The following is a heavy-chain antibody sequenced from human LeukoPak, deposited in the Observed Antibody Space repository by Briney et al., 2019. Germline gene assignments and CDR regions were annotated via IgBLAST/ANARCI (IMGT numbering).Heavy chain of an antibody. Sequence: EGSVKVSCKASGYTFTGYYMHWVRQAPGQGLEWMGWINPNSGGTNYAQKFQGWVTMTRDTSISTAYMELSRLRSDDTAVYYCARATRITMVRGGEKNYYYYGMDVWGQGTTVTVSS. D-gene: IGHD3-10*01. J-gene: IGHJ6*02. V-gene: IGHV1-2*04. CDR2: INPNSGGT. CDR1: GYTFTGYY. CDR3: ARATRITMVRGGEKNYYYYGMDV.